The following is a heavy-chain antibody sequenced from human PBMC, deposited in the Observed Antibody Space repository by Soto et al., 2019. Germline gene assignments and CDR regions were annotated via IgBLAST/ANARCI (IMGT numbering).Heavy chain of an antibody. CDR1: GGSNSSHY. CDR2: LYDSGTT. CDR3: ARSTVRHAFDI. V-gene: IGHV4-59*11. Sequence: SETLSLTCTVSGGSNSSHYWNWTRQPPGGGLEWIGHLYDSGTTNYSPSLRSRVSISLDTSKKQFSLKLSSVTAADTAVYFCARSTVRHAFDIWGQGTMVTVSS. D-gene: IGHD4-4*01. J-gene: IGHJ3*02.